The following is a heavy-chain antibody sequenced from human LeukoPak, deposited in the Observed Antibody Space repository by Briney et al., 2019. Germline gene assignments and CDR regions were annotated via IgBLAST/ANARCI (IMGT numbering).Heavy chain of an antibody. Sequence: QPGRSLRLSCAASGFTVSSYGMHWVRQAPGKGLDWVAFTSYDGTKNYYADSVKGRFTISRDNSKNTLFLQMNSLRPEDTAVYYCARLGEDSYGYQTDFDYWGQGTLVTVSS. V-gene: IGHV3-30*03. CDR1: GFTVSSYG. J-gene: IGHJ4*02. CDR3: ARLGEDSYGYQTDFDY. CDR2: TSYDGTKN. D-gene: IGHD5-18*01.